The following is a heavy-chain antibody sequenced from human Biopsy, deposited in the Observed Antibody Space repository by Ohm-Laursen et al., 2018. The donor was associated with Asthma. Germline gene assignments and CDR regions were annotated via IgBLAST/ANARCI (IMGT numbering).Heavy chain of an antibody. V-gene: IGHV3-23*01. D-gene: IGHD6-19*01. CDR2: ITGSGGTT. Sequence: SLRLSCTASGFTFSSSAMSWVRQAPGKGLERVSAITGSGGTTYYADSVRGRLTISRDNSKSTLFLQMDSLSAEDTAVYYCAKDFRGIAVAGDRGFDYWGQGTLVIVSS. CDR3: AKDFRGIAVAGDRGFDY. J-gene: IGHJ4*02. CDR1: GFTFSSSA.